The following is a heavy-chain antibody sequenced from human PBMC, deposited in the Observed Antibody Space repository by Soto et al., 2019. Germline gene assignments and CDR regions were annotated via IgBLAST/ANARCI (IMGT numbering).Heavy chain of an antibody. CDR3: ARDPRYCSGGSCYPKYYYYGMDV. Sequence: GASVKVSCKASGYTFTSYGISWVRQAPGQGLEWMGWISAYNGNTNYAQKLQGRVTMTTDTSTSTAYTELRSLRSDDTAVYYCARDPRYCSGGSCYPKYYYYGMDVWGQGTTVTVSS. V-gene: IGHV1-18*01. D-gene: IGHD2-15*01. J-gene: IGHJ6*02. CDR2: ISAYNGNT. CDR1: GYTFTSYG.